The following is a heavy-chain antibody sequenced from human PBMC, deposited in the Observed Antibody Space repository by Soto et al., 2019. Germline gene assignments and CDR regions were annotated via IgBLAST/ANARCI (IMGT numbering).Heavy chain of an antibody. Sequence: EVQLEESGGGSVQLGESLRVSCVASGFSFRNQWMHWVRQVAGKGLVWVSRINGDGTRTSYADFVKGRFTVSRDNARNLIFLQLNSLTVDASGVYHCARGGAAGRGDAIDMWGPGTTVAVTS. J-gene: IGHJ3*02. D-gene: IGHD3-10*01. CDR1: GFSFRNQW. CDR3: ARGGAAGRGDAIDM. CDR2: INGDGTRT. V-gene: IGHV3-74*01.